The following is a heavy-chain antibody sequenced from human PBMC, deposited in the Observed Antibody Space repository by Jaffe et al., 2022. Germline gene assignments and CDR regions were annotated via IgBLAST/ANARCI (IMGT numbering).Heavy chain of an antibody. D-gene: IGHD2-21*02. CDR3: AKEAAYCGGDCFGV. J-gene: IGHJ4*02. CDR1: GFTFSSYG. V-gene: IGHV3-30*02. CDR2: IRYDGSNK. Sequence: QVQLVESGGGVVQPGGSLRLSCAASGFTFSSYGMHWVRQAPGKGLEWVAFIRYDGSNKYYADSVKGRFTISRDNSKNTLYLQMNSLRAEDTAVYYCAKEAAYCGGDCFGVWGQGTLVTVSS.